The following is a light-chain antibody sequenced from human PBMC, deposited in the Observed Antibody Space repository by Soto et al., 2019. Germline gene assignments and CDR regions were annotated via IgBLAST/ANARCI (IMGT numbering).Light chain of an antibody. CDR1: SSNIGAGYD. V-gene: IGLV1-40*01. J-gene: IGLJ2*01. Sequence: QSVLTQPPSVSGAPGQRVTISCTGSSSNIGAGYDVHWYQQLPGTAPKLIIYGNSNRPSWVPDRFSGSKSGTSASLAITGLQAEDEADYYCQSYDSSLSAVFGGGTKLTVL. CDR2: GNS. CDR3: QSYDSSLSAV.